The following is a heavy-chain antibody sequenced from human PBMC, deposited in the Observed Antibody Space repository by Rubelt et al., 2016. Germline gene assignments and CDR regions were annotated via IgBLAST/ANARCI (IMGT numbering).Heavy chain of an antibody. V-gene: IGHV3-7*03. Sequence: GVEWVANIKQDGSEKYYVDSVKGRFTISRDNAKNSLYLQMNSLRAEDTAVYYCARAPYDYVWGSYRYDPHLWFDPWGQGTLVTVSS. CDR3: ARAPYDYVWGSYRYDPHLWFDP. J-gene: IGHJ5*02. CDR2: IKQDGSEK. D-gene: IGHD3-16*02.